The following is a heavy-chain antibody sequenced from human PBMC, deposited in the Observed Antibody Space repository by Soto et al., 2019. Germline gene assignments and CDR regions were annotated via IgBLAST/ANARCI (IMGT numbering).Heavy chain of an antibody. CDR2: IYYTGDT. CDR3: ASVLGLSFLQSVAAFDI. D-gene: IGHD3-16*01. Sequence: PSETLSLTCTVSGGSISSSNYYWVWIRQPPGKGLEWIGSIYYTGDTYYNPSLKSRVTISVDTSKNHLSLRLNSVTAADTAVYYCASVLGLSFLQSVAAFDIWGQGTMVTVSS. J-gene: IGHJ3*02. CDR1: GGSISSSNYY. V-gene: IGHV4-39*02.